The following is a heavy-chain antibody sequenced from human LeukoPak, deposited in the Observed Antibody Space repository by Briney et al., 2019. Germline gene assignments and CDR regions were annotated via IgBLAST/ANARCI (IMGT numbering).Heavy chain of an antibody. J-gene: IGHJ6*04. CDR3: ARGGPDIVVVPAARLHYYYYGMDV. D-gene: IGHD2-2*01. CDR2: INHSGST. Sequence: SETLSLTCAVYGGSFSGYYWSWIRQPPGKGLEWIGEINHSGSTNYNPSLKSRVTISVDTSKNQFSLKLSSVAAADTAVYYCARGGPDIVVVPAARLHYYYYGMDVWGKGTTVTVSS. V-gene: IGHV4-34*01. CDR1: GGSFSGYY.